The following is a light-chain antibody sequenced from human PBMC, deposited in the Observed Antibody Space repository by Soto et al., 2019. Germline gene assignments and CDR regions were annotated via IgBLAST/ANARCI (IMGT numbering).Light chain of an antibody. Sequence: EIVLKQSPVTLSLSPGERATLSCRASQSISNYLTWYQQKPGQAPRLLIYGSSTRATGIPARFSGSGSGTEFALTISSLQSEDFAVYYCQQFKNWPWTFGQGTMV. J-gene: IGKJ1*01. CDR1: QSISNY. CDR2: GSS. V-gene: IGKV3-15*01. CDR3: QQFKNWPWT.